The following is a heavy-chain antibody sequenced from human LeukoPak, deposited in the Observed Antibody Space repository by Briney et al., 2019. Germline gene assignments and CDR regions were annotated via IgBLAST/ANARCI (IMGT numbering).Heavy chain of an antibody. Sequence: VASVKVSCKASGYTFTGYHMHWVRQAPGQGLEWMGRINPNSGDTNYAQKFQGRVTMTRDTSISTAYMELSRLRSDGTAVYYCARDYCSSTSCLFDYWGQGTLVTVSS. CDR2: INPNSGDT. J-gene: IGHJ4*02. CDR3: ARDYCSSTSCLFDY. V-gene: IGHV1-2*06. CDR1: GYTFTGYH. D-gene: IGHD2-2*01.